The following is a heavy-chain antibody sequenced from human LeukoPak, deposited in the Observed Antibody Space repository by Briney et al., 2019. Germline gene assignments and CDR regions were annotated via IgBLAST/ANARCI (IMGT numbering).Heavy chain of an antibody. CDR1: GYSISSGYY. CDR3: ARHKKGLGELSPFDY. Sequence: SETLSLTCAVSGYSISSGYYWGWIRQPPGKGLEWIGSMYHSGSTYYNPSLNSRVTISVDPSKNQFSLKLSSVTAADTAVYYCARHKKGLGELSPFDYWGQGTLVTVSS. CDR2: MYHSGST. J-gene: IGHJ4*02. D-gene: IGHD3-10*01. V-gene: IGHV4-38-2*01.